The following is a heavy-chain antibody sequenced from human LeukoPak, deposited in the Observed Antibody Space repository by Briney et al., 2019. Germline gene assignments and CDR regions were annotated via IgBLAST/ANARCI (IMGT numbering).Heavy chain of an antibody. CDR1: GFTFSSYS. J-gene: IGHJ6*02. Sequence: GGSLRLSCAASGFTFSSYSMTWVRQAPGKGLEWVSYISSSSSTIYYADSVKGRFTISRDNAKNSLYLQMNSLRAEDTAVYYCASEYDFWSGYRYYYYYGMDVWGQGTTVTVSS. D-gene: IGHD3-3*01. CDR2: ISSSSSTI. CDR3: ASEYDFWSGYRYYYYYGMDV. V-gene: IGHV3-48*01.